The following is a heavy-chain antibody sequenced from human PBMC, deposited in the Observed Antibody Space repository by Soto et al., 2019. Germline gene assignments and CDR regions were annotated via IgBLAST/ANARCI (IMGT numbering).Heavy chain of an antibody. D-gene: IGHD6-6*01. CDR3: ARVQAGVARPFYYYYYMDV. CDR1: GFTVSSNY. Sequence: GGSLRLSCAASGFTVSSNYMSWVRQAPGKGLEWVSVIYSGGSTYYADSVKGRFTTSRHNSKNTLYLQMNSLRAEDTAVYYCARVQAGVARPFYYYYYMDVWGKGTTVTVSS. V-gene: IGHV3-53*04. CDR2: IYSGGST. J-gene: IGHJ6*03.